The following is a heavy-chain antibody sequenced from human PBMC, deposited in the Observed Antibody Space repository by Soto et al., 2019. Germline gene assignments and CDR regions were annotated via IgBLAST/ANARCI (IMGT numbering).Heavy chain of an antibody. CDR3: AYVKSGWSYFDY. Sequence: ASVKVSCKASGYTFTSYGISWVRQAPGQGLEWMGWISAYNGNTNYAQKLQGRVTMTTDTSTSTAYMELRSLRSDDTAVYYCAYVKSGWSYFDYWGQGTLVTVSS. CDR2: ISAYNGNT. CDR1: GYTFTSYG. V-gene: IGHV1-18*01. D-gene: IGHD6-19*01. J-gene: IGHJ4*02.